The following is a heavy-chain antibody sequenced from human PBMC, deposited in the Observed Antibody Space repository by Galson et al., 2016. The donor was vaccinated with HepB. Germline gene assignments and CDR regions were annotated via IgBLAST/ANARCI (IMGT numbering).Heavy chain of an antibody. Sequence: SLRLSCAASGFVFSNYGMHWVRQAPRKGLEWVAGVSYNGLNQHYPDSLMGRFTVSRDNSKSIMYLQMDSLRPDDTAVYYCTKQVAEGGLGDTWGQGTVVTVSS. CDR2: VSYNGLNQ. CDR3: TKQVAEGGLGDT. J-gene: IGHJ5*02. CDR1: GFVFSNYG. V-gene: IGHV3-30*18. D-gene: IGHD2-15*01.